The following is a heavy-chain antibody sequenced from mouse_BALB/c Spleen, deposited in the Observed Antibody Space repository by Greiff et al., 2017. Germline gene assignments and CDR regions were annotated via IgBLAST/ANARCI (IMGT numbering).Heavy chain of an antibody. CDR1: GFAFSSYD. CDR3: ARQGIYYYGSSSYWYFDV. Sequence: EVKLVESGGGLVKPGGSLKLSCAASGFAFSSYDMSWVRQTPEKRLEWVAFISSGGGSTYYPDTVKGRFTISRDNAKNTLYLQMSSLKSEDTAMYYCARQGIYYYGSSSYWYFDVWGAGTTVTVSS. D-gene: IGHD1-1*01. CDR2: ISSGGGST. J-gene: IGHJ1*01. V-gene: IGHV5-12-1*01.